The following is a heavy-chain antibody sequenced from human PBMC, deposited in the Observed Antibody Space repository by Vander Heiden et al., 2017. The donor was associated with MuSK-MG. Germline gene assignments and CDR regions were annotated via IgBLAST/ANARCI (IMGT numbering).Heavy chain of an antibody. CDR1: GFPFSSYG. D-gene: IGHD4-17*01. CDR2: IWYDGSNK. CDR3: ARGTTVVPPLDY. Sequence: QVQLVESGGGVVQPGRFLRLSCAASGFPFSSYGMHWVRQAPGKGLEWVAVIWYDGSNKYYADSVKGRFTISRDNSKNTLYLQMNSLRAEDTAVYYCARGTTVVPPLDYWGHGTLVTVSS. V-gene: IGHV3-33*01. J-gene: IGHJ4*01.